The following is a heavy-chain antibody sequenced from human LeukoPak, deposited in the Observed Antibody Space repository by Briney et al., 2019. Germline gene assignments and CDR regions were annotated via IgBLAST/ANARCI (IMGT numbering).Heavy chain of an antibody. CDR1: GYTFTSYY. V-gene: IGHV1-46*01. D-gene: IGHD3-22*01. J-gene: IGHJ3*02. CDR2: INPSGGST. Sequence: GASVKVSCKASGYTFTSYYMHWVRQAPGQGLEWMGIINPSGGSTSYAQKFQGRVTMTRDMSTSTVYMELSSLRSEDTAVYYCARVFRYYDSSGYSARGAFDIWGQGTMVTVSS. CDR3: ARVFRYYDSSGYSARGAFDI.